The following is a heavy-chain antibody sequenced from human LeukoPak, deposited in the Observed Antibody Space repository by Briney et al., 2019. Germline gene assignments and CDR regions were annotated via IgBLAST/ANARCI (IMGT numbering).Heavy chain of an antibody. J-gene: IGHJ4*02. CDR3: ASTATRWLQPRFDY. Sequence: SETLSLTCTVSGGSISSSYWTWIRQPPGKGLEWIGYIQNTGSTNYNASLKSRVTISVDTSKNQFSLKLSSVTAADTAVYYCASTATRWLQPRFDYWGQGTLVTVSS. V-gene: IGHV4-59*01. CDR2: IQNTGST. CDR1: GGSISSSY. D-gene: IGHD5-24*01.